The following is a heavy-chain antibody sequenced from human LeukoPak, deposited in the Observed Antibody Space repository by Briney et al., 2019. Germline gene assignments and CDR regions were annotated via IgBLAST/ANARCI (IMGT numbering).Heavy chain of an antibody. CDR3: ARHRGDYSNYGFGY. Sequence: PGGSLRLSCAASGFTFSSYSMNWVRQAPGKGLEWVSSISSSSSYIYYADSVKGRFTISRDNAKNSLYLQMNSLRAEDTAVYYCARHRGDYSNYGFGYWGQGTLVTVSS. D-gene: IGHD4-11*01. V-gene: IGHV3-21*01. CDR1: GFTFSSYS. J-gene: IGHJ4*02. CDR2: ISSSSSYI.